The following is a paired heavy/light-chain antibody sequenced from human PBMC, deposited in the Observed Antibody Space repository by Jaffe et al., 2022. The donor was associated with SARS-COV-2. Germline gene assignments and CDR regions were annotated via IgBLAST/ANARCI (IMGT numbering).Light chain of an antibody. V-gene: IGKV2-28*01. CDR3: MQALQNIFT. Sequence: DIVMTQSPLSLPVTPGEPASISCRSSQSLLHSNGYNYLDWYLQKPGQSPQLLIYLGSNRASGVPDRFSGSGSGTDFTLKISRVEAEDVGVYYCMQALQNIFTFGPGTKVDIK. J-gene: IGKJ3*01. CDR2: LGS. CDR1: QSLLHSNGYNY.
Heavy chain of an antibody. CDR1: GFTFSNYA. CDR2: VSYDGSNE. Sequence: QVQLEESGGGVVQPGRSLRLPCAASGFTFSNYAMHWVRQAPGKGLEWVAVVSYDGSNEYYADSVMGRFTISRDNSKNTLYLQMNSLRPEDTAVYYCVRGQAQWGITVINLDYWGQGTLVTVSS. V-gene: IGHV3-30-3*01. D-gene: IGHD3-22*01. CDR3: VRGQAQWGITVINLDY. J-gene: IGHJ4*02.